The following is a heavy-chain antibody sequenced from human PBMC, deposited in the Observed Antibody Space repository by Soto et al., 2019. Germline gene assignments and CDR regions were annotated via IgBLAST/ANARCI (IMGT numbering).Heavy chain of an antibody. Sequence: EVQLVESGGGLVQPGGSLRLSCAASGFTVSSNYMSWVRQAPGKGLEWGSVIYSGGSTYYADSVKGRFTISRDNSKNTLYLQMNSLRAEDTAVYYCARAHDLYYYYYMDVWGKGTTVTVSS. J-gene: IGHJ6*03. CDR1: GFTVSSNY. CDR2: IYSGGST. CDR3: ARAHDLYYYYYMDV. V-gene: IGHV3-66*01.